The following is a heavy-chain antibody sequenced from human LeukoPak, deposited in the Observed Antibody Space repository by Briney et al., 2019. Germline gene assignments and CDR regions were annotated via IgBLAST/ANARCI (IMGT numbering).Heavy chain of an antibody. V-gene: IGHV1-69*01. CDR3: SSRIVGATPAFDI. CDR2: IIPIFGTA. Sequence: SVKVSCKASGVTFSSYAISWVRQAPGQGLDWMGGIIPIFGTANYAQKFQGRVTITADESTSTAYMELSSLRSEATAVYYCSSRIVGATPAFDIWGQGTMVTVSS. J-gene: IGHJ3*02. CDR1: GVTFSSYA. D-gene: IGHD1-26*01.